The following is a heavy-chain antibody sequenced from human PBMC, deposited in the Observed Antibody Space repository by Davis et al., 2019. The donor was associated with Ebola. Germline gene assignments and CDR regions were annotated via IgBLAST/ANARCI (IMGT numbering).Heavy chain of an antibody. CDR1: GFTSSAYY. CDR3: AREGRYCSSTSCYWDV. Sequence: PWGSLTLSCAASGFTSSAYYMSWIPQAPGKGLEWVSYISSSGSTIYYADSVKGRFTISRDNAKNSLYLQMNSLRAEDTAVYYCAREGRYCSSTSCYWDVWGQGTPVTVSS. CDR2: ISSSGSTI. J-gene: IGHJ4*02. V-gene: IGHV3-11*04. D-gene: IGHD2-2*01.